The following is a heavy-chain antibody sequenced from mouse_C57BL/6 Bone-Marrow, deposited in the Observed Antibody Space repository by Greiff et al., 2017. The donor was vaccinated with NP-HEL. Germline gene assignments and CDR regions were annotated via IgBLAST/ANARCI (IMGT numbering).Heavy chain of an antibody. J-gene: IGHJ4*01. CDR2: IWRGGST. D-gene: IGHD1-1*01. V-gene: IGHV2-5*01. CDR1: GFSLTSYG. CDR3: AKKGNDGSSPYAMDD. Sequence: VQLQESGPGLVQPSQSLSITCTVSGFSLTSYGVHWVRQSPGKGLEWLGVIWRGGSTDYSAAFMSRLSITNDNSKSQVFFKMNSLQADDTAIYYCAKKGNDGSSPYAMDDWGQGTTVTVAS.